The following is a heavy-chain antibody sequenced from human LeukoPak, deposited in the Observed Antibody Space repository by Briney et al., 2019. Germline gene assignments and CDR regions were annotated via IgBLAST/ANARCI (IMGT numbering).Heavy chain of an antibody. CDR3: AREVCDSSGQGAYYFDY. D-gene: IGHD3-22*01. Sequence: TGGSLRLSCAASGFTFSSYEMNWVRQAPGKGLEWVSYISSSGSTIYYADSVKGRFTISGDNAKNSLYLQMNSLRAEDTAVYYCAREVCDSSGQGAYYFDYWGQGTLVTVSS. CDR2: ISSSGSTI. J-gene: IGHJ4*02. V-gene: IGHV3-48*03. CDR1: GFTFSSYE.